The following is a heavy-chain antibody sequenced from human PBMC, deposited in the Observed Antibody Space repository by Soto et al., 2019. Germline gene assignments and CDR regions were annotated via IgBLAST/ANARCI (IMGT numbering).Heavy chain of an antibody. Sequence: EVQVVESGGDLVEPGGSLRLSCVTSGFMFSSAWMSWVRQAPGKGLEWVARIKSTKDGGARDYAAPVNGRFSISRDDSKSPVYLQTNSLRVEDTARYYCVEGWYDFWGQGTLVTVSS. CDR1: GFMFSSAW. CDR2: IKSTKDGGAR. D-gene: IGHD2-15*01. CDR3: VEGWYDF. V-gene: IGHV3-15*01. J-gene: IGHJ4*02.